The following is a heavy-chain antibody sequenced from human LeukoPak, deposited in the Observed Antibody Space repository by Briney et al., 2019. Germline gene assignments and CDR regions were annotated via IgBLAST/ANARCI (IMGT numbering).Heavy chain of an antibody. J-gene: IGHJ4*02. CDR1: GFTFSSYG. D-gene: IGHD6-13*01. CDR3: ARDFGDQQLFNFDY. Sequence: TGGSLRLSCAASGFTFSSYGMHWVRQAPGKGLEWVAFIRYDGSSKYYGDSVKGRFTISRDNSKNTLYLQMNSLRTEDTAVYSCARDFGDQQLFNFDYWGQGTLVTVSS. CDR2: IRYDGSSK. V-gene: IGHV3-30*02.